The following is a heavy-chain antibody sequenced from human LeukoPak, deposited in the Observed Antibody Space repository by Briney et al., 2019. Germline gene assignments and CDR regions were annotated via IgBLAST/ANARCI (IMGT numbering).Heavy chain of an antibody. CDR1: GGSISSYY. Sequence: SETLSLTCTVSGGSISSYYWSWIRQPPGKGLEWIGYIYHSGSTNYNPSLKSRVTISVDTSKNQFSLKLSSLTAADTAVYYCARAVLSYCRGGSCPYFDYWGQGTLVTVSS. CDR2: IYHSGST. V-gene: IGHV4-59*01. D-gene: IGHD2-15*01. J-gene: IGHJ4*01. CDR3: ARAVLSYCRGGSCPYFDY.